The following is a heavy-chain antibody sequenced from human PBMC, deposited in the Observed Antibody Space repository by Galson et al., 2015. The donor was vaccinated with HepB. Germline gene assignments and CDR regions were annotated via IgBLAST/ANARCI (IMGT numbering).Heavy chain of an antibody. CDR2: IYGGGGT. CDR3: ARDIASYGLDV. J-gene: IGHJ6*02. CDR1: GFTVGSHY. Sequence: SLRLSCAASGFTVGSHYMSWVRQAPGKGLEWVSVIYGGGGTYYAESVKGRFTISRDNSKNTLYLQMNSPRAEDMAVYYCARDIASYGLDVWGQGTTVTVSS. V-gene: IGHV3-66*02. D-gene: IGHD5/OR15-5a*01.